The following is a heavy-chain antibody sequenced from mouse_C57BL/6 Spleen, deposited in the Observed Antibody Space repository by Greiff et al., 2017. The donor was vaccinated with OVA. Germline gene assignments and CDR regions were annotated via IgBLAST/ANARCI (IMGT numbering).Heavy chain of an antibody. J-gene: IGHJ4*01. CDR3: ARYYYDYDLGPMDY. V-gene: IGHV14-3*01. Sequence: EVQLQQSVAELVRPGASVKLSCTASGFNIKNPYMHWVKQRPEQGLEWIGRIDPANGNTKYAPKFQGKATITADTSSNTAYLQLSSLTSEDTAIYYCARYYYDYDLGPMDYWGQGTSVTVSS. D-gene: IGHD2-4*01. CDR2: IDPANGNT. CDR1: GFNIKNPY.